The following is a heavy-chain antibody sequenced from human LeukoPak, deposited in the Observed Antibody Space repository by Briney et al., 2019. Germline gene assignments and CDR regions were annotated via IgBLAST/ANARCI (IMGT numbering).Heavy chain of an antibody. Sequence: GGPLRLSCAASGFTFSSYAMSWVRQAPGKGLEWVSAISGSGGSTYYADSVKGRFTISRDNSKNTLYLQMNSLRAEDTAVYYCAKDKVVRVTMVRADHWGQGTLVTVSS. V-gene: IGHV3-23*01. CDR1: GFTFSSYA. J-gene: IGHJ4*02. CDR2: ISGSGGST. D-gene: IGHD3-10*01. CDR3: AKDKVVRVTMVRADH.